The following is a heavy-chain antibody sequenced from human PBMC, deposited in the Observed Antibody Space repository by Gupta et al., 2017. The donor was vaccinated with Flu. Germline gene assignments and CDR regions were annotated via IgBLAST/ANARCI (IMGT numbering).Heavy chain of an antibody. D-gene: IGHD2-15*01. CDR3: MKGSAAARNSYFDY. Sequence: EAQPLASGGDSVPPGGSLRLSGAASWLTFRSYTNSWVRQAPGKGLELVAAISDNSVSTYLAVSVTSRFTIYRDKSKITLILKLKSPVDADTAVCYCMKGSAAARNSYFDYWGQGTLVTVSS. CDR1: WLTFRSYT. CDR2: ISDNSVST. V-gene: IGHV3-23*01. J-gene: IGHJ4*02.